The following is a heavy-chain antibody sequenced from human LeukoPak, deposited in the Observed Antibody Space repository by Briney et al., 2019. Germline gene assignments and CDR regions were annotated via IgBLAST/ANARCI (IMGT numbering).Heavy chain of an antibody. CDR3: ARDLGSSWSDMHFDY. V-gene: IGHV1-18*01. CDR1: GYTFTSYG. Sequence: GASVKVSCKASGYTFTSYGISWVRQAPGQGLEWMGWISAYNGNTNYAQKLQGRVTMTIDTSTSTAYMELRSLRSDDTAVYYCARDLGSSWSDMHFDYWGQGTLVTVSS. D-gene: IGHD6-13*01. CDR2: ISAYNGNT. J-gene: IGHJ4*02.